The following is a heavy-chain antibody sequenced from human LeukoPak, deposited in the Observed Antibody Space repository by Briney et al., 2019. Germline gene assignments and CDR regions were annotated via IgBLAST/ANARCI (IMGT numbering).Heavy chain of an antibody. J-gene: IGHJ4*02. CDR1: GYTSTSYY. CDR3: ARAGGIYFDY. V-gene: IGHV1-46*01. D-gene: IGHD3-16*01. CDR2: INAYGGGT. Sequence: ASVQVSCKASGYTSTSYYIHWVRQAPGQGLEWMGIINAYGGGTTYAQKFQGRVTMTRDTSTRTVYMELSSLRSEDTAVYYCARAGGIYFDYWGQGTLVTVST.